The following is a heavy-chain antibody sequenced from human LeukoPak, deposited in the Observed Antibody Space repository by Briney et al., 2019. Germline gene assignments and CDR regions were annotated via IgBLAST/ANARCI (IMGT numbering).Heavy chain of an antibody. Sequence: PGGSLRLSCAASGFSFMNAWMIWVRQAPGKGLEWVGRIKSNADGGTPDYAVPARGRFTISRDDSKNTLYLQMNSLKTEDTAAYYCTTFYHEYSPYWGRGTLVTVSS. CDR2: IKSNADGGTP. D-gene: IGHD2/OR15-2a*01. J-gene: IGHJ4*02. CDR3: TTFYHEYSPY. CDR1: GFSFMNAW. V-gene: IGHV3-15*01.